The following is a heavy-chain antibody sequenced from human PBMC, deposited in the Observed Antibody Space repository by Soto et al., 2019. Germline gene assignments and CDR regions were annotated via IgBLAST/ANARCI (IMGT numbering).Heavy chain of an antibody. CDR1: GGSFSGYY. D-gene: IGHD2-2*01. V-gene: IGHV4-34*01. CDR2: INHSGST. CDR3: ARGIYCSSTSCYGGSYWFDP. Sequence: SETLSLTCAVYGGSFSGYYWSWIRQPPGKGLEWIGEINHSGSTNYNPSLKSRVTISVDTSKNQFSLKLSSVTAADTAVYYCARGIYCSSTSCYGGSYWFDPWGQGTLVTVSS. J-gene: IGHJ5*02.